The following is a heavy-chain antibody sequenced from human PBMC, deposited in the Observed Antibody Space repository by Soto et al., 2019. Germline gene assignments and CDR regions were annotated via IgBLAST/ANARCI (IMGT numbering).Heavy chain of an antibody. V-gene: IGHV1-18*04. Sequence: ASVKVSCTASGYTFTSYGISWVRPAHGHGPEWMGWSSAYNGNTNYAQKLQGRVTMTTDTSTSTAYMELRSLRSDDTAVYYCARAGMYYYESSGYKFDYWGQGTLVTVSS. CDR3: ARAGMYYYESSGYKFDY. CDR2: SSAYNGNT. J-gene: IGHJ4*02. CDR1: GYTFTSYG. D-gene: IGHD3-22*01.